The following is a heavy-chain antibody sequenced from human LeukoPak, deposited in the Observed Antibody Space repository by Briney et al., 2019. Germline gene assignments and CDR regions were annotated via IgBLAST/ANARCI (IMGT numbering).Heavy chain of an antibody. CDR2: VYYSGST. CDR1: GGSINSDY. V-gene: IGHV4-59*01. Sequence: SETLSLTRTVSGGSINSDYWSWIRQPPGKGLEWIGYVYYSGSTNYNPSLKSRVTISVDTSKNQFSLRLRSVTAADTAVYYCAREYGGWYYFDYWGQGTLVTVSS. D-gene: IGHD6-19*01. CDR3: AREYGGWYYFDY. J-gene: IGHJ4*02.